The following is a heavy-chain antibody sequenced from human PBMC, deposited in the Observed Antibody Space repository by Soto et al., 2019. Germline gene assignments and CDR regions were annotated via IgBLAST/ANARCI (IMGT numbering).Heavy chain of an antibody. CDR3: AGRLTTAASLDY. CDR2: VHGGGST. J-gene: IGHJ4*02. D-gene: IGHD3-16*01. CDR1: GFNVSNNH. Sequence: VQLVESGGGLIQPGGSLRLSCAASGFNVSNNHMTWVRQAAGKGLELVSFVHGGGSTSYADSVKGRFTISRDNSKNTLYLQMDSLRAEDTAIYYCAGRLTTAASLDYWGRGTLVTVSS. V-gene: IGHV3-53*01.